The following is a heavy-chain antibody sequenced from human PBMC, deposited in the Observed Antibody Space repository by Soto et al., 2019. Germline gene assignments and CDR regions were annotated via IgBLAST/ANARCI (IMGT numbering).Heavy chain of an antibody. CDR2: IDDSGST. Sequence: QVQLQESGPGLVKPSETLSLTCTVSGGSINDYYWSWMRQPPGKGLEWIGYIDDSGSTNYSPSLKSRVTISVDTSKTQFSLRLSSVTAADTAVYYCARVKAVAGRGFGYFDYWGQGTLVTVSS. V-gene: IGHV4-59*01. CDR3: ARVKAVAGRGFGYFDY. CDR1: GGSINDYY. D-gene: IGHD6-19*01. J-gene: IGHJ4*02.